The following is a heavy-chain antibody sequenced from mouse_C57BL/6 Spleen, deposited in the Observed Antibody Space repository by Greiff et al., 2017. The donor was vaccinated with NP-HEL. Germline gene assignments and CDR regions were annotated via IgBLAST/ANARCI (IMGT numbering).Heavy chain of an antibody. D-gene: IGHD1-1*01. Sequence: EVQVVESGEGLVKPGGSLKLSCAASGFTFSSYAMSWVRQTPEKRLEWVAYISSGGDYIYYADTVKGRFTISRDNARNTLYLQMSSLKSEDTAMYYCTRSGTTVVATYWYFDVWGTGTTVTVSS. CDR1: GFTFSSYA. CDR2: ISSGGDYI. CDR3: TRSGTTVVATYWYFDV. J-gene: IGHJ1*03. V-gene: IGHV5-9-1*02.